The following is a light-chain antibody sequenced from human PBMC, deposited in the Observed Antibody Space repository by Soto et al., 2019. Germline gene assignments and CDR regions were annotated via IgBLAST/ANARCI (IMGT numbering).Light chain of an antibody. CDR3: QKYDSSPPIT. CDR2: GAS. CDR1: QSVSSN. V-gene: IGKV3-15*01. J-gene: IGKJ5*01. Sequence: EVVMTQSPATLSVSLGDRATLSCRASQSVSSNLAWYQQKPGQAPRLLIYGASTRATGIPDRFSGSGSGTEFTLTISGLEPEDFAVYYCQKYDSSPPITFGQGTRLEIK.